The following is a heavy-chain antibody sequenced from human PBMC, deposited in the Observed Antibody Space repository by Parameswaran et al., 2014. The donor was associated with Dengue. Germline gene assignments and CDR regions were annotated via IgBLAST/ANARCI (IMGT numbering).Heavy chain of an antibody. J-gene: IGHJ5*02. V-gene: IGHV1-3*01. CDR1: GYTFTSYA. Sequence: PGASVKVSCKASGYTFTSYAMHWVRQAPGQRLEWMGWINAGNGNTKYSQKFQGRVTITRDTSASTAYMELSSLRSEDTAVYYCAREGITIFGVVPLGWFDPWGQGTLVTVSS. D-gene: IGHD3-3*01. CDR3: AREGITIFGVVPLGWFDP. CDR2: INAGNGNT.